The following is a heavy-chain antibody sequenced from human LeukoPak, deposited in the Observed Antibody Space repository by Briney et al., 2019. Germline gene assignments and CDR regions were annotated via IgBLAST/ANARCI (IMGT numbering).Heavy chain of an antibody. CDR3: AKDWYSYYYDSSGYYYGYMDV. V-gene: IGHV3-53*05. J-gene: IGHJ6*03. CDR1: GFTVSSNY. D-gene: IGHD3-22*01. CDR2: IYSGGST. Sequence: GVLRLSCAASGFTVSSNYMSWVRQAPGKGLEWVSIIYSGGSTFYADSVKGRFTISRDNSKNTLYLQMNSLRAEDTAVYYCAKDWYSYYYDSSGYYYGYMDVWGKGTTVTVSS.